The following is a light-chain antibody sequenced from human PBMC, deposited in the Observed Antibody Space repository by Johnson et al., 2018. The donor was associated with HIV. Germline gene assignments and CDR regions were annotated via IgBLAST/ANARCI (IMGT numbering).Light chain of an antibody. J-gene: IGLJ1*01. V-gene: IGLV1-51*02. CDR2: ENY. CDR3: GSWEASLSPHYV. Sequence: QFVLTQPPSVSAAPGQRVNISCSGHSSNIENYYVSWYQQLPGAAPKLLIYENYKRPSGIPDRLAGSTSGASATLGINGLQPGDEADYYCGSWEASLSPHYVFGTGTTITVL. CDR1: SSNIENYY.